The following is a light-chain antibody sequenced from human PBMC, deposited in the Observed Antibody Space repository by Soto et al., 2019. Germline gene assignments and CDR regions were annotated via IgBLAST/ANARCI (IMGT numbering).Light chain of an antibody. J-gene: IGKJ4*01. CDR3: HQYGISP. V-gene: IGKV3-20*01. Sequence: EIVLSPSPGTLYLSPGGRATLSCRASQSVSSNYLAWYQQKPGQAPRLLIYGASSRATGIPDRFSGSGSGTEFTLTISRLEPEDFAVYYCHQYGISPFGGGTKVDIK. CDR2: GAS. CDR1: QSVSSNY.